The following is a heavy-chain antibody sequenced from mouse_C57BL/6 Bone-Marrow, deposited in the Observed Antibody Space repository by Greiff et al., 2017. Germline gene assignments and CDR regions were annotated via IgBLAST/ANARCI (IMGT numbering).Heavy chain of an antibody. CDR2: IYPGSGST. CDR1: GYTFTSYW. V-gene: IGHV1-55*01. Sequence: QLPGAELVKPGASVKMSCKASGYTFTSYWITWVKQRPGQGLEWIGDIYPGSGSTNYNEKFKSKATLTVDTSSSTAYMQLSSLTSEDSAVYYCARIPSYYAMDYWGQGTSVTVSS. D-gene: IGHD5-1-1*01. CDR3: ARIPSYYAMDY. J-gene: IGHJ4*01.